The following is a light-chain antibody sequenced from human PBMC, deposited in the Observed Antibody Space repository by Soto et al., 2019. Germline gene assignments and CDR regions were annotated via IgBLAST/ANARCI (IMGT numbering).Light chain of an antibody. Sequence: EIVMTQSPATLSVSPGERATLSCRASQSVSSNLAWYQQKPGQAPRLLIYGASGRATGIPARFSGSGSGTESTLTISSLQPDDFATYYCQQYNSYSPYTFGQGTKLEIK. CDR3: QQYNSYSPYT. V-gene: IGKV3-15*01. CDR2: GAS. J-gene: IGKJ2*01. CDR1: QSVSSN.